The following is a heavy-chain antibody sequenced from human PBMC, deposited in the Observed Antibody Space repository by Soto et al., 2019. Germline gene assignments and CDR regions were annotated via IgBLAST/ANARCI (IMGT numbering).Heavy chain of an antibody. CDR2: ISGSGGST. V-gene: IGHV3-23*01. D-gene: IGHD4-17*01. CDR1: GFTFSSYV. J-gene: IGHJ2*01. Sequence: EVQLLESGGGLVQPGGSLRLSCAASGFTFSSYVMSWVRQAPGKGLEWVSAISGSGGSTYYADSVKGRFTISRDNSKNTLYLQMNSLRAEDTAVYYCAKGYGDYDWYFDLWGRGTLVTVSS. CDR3: AKGYGDYDWYFDL.